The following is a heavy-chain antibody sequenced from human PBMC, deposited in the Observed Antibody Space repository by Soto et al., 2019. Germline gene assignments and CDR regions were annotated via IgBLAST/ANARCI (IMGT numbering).Heavy chain of an antibody. CDR1: GGSFSGYY. D-gene: IGHD2-8*01. CDR3: ARGATPTYFYGMDV. V-gene: IGHV4-34*01. J-gene: IGHJ6*02. Sequence: SETLSLTCAVYGGSFSGYYWRWIRQPPGKGLAWIGEINHSGSTNYSPSLKSRVTISVDTSKNQFSLKLSSVTAADTAVYYCARGATPTYFYGMDVWGQGTTVTVSS. CDR2: INHSGST.